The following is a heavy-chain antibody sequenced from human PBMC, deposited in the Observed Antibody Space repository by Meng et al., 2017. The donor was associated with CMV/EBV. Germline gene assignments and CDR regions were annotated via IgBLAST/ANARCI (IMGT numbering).Heavy chain of an antibody. J-gene: IGHJ6*02. CDR1: GYTFTSYG. CDR2: ISAYNGNT. CDR3: ARVPDFWSGLDDGMDV. V-gene: IGHV1-18*01. Sequence: ASVKVSCKASGYTFTSYGISWVRQAPGQGLEWMGWISAYNGNTNYAQKLQGRVTMTTDTSTSTAYMELRSLRSDDTAVYYCARVPDFWSGLDDGMDVWGQGTTVTAP. D-gene: IGHD3-3*01.